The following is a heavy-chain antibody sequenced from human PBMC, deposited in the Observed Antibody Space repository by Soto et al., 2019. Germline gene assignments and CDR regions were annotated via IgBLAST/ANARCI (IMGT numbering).Heavy chain of an antibody. J-gene: IGHJ4*02. CDR2: ISLSGGST. V-gene: IGHV3-23*01. Sequence: GGSLRLSCAASGFTFSSYAMSWVRQAPGKGLEWVSVISLSGGSTYYAESVKGRFTISRDNPKNTLFLQMNSLRAEDMAIYYCVKSRPGFDYWRQGTLVPVSS. CDR3: VKSRPGFDY. CDR1: GFTFSSYA. D-gene: IGHD6-13*01.